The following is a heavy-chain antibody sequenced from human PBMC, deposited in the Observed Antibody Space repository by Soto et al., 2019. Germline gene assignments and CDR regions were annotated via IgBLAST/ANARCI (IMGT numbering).Heavy chain of an antibody. CDR2: INPSGGRT. J-gene: IGHJ4*02. CDR1: GYIPSSYN. V-gene: IGHV1-46*01. D-gene: IGHD2-21*02. Sequence: ASLKVSCQASGYIPSSYNMHWVRQAPGQGLEWMGMINPSGGRTSYAQKFHDRVTMTRDTSTNTVYMELSSLRSDDTAVYYCARTYCAADCPRRDFDYWGQGTLVTVSS. CDR3: ARTYCAADCPRRDFDY.